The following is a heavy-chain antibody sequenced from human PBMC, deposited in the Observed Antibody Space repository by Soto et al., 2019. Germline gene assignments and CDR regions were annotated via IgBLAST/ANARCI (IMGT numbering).Heavy chain of an antibody. D-gene: IGHD1-1*01. CDR1: GFTFDDYV. V-gene: IGHV3-9*01. CDR3: ARDASITTSYLPY. CDR2: ISWNSGNI. J-gene: IGHJ4*02. Sequence: EVQLVESGGGLVQPGRSLRLSCVTSGFTFDDYVMHWVRQAPGKGLEWVSSISWNSGNIDYADSVKGRFTVSRDNARNSLYLHMDSLRSEDTALYYCARDASITTSYLPYWGQGTLVTVSS.